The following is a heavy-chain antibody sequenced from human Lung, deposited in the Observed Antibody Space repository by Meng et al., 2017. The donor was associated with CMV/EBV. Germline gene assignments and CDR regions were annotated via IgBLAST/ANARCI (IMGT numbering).Heavy chain of an antibody. D-gene: IGHD3-10*01. J-gene: IGHJ4*02. V-gene: IGHV3-30*02. CDR3: AKDSGRGGHLWFRGVDY. CDR1: GLTLSSYG. CDR2: IRYDGDKK. Sequence: GESXKISCAASGLTLSSYGIHWVRQAPGKGLEWVAFIRYDGDKKEYVDSVKGRFTISRDNSKNMVILQMNSLRAEDTAVYYCAKDSGRGGHLWFRGVDYWXQGTLVTVSS.